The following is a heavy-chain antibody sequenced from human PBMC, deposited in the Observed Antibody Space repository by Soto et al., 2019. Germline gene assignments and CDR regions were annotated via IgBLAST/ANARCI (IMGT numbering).Heavy chain of an antibody. J-gene: IGHJ4*02. CDR1: GYIFTSYY. D-gene: IGHD1-1*01. CDR2: INPSGGST. V-gene: IGHV1-46*01. Sequence: ASTKVSCKACGYIFTSYYLRWVRQAPGQGLEWMGMINPSGGSTSFAQKFQGRVTMTRDTSTSTVYMELSSLRSEDTAVYYCARNDKSGLDYWGQGTLVTVSS. CDR3: ARNDKSGLDY.